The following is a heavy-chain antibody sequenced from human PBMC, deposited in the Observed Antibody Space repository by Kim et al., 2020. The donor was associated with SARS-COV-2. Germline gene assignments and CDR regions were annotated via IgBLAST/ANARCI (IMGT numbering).Heavy chain of an antibody. J-gene: IGHJ6*01. V-gene: IGHV3-23*01. CDR3: AKDWYTSSRSYGMDV. Sequence: DSVKGRFTISRDNSKNTLYLQMNSLRAEDTAVYYCAKDWYTSSRSYGMDVWGQGTTVTVSS. D-gene: IGHD6-13*01.